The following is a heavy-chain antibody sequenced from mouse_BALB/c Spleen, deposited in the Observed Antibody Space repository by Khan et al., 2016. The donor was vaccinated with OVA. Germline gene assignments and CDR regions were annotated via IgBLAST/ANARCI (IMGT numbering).Heavy chain of an antibody. J-gene: IGHJ2*01. V-gene: IGHV1S137*01. CDR2: ISTYSGNT. CDR3: GRPAYDGYFDY. D-gene: IGHD2-3*01. Sequence: QVQLKQSGPELVRPGVSVKISCKGSGYTFTDYAMYWVKQSHAKSLEWIGLISTYSGNTNYNQKFRGKATMTVDKSSSTAYMELDRLTSEDAAIYCCGRPAYDGYFDYWGQGTTLTVSA. CDR1: GYTFTDYA.